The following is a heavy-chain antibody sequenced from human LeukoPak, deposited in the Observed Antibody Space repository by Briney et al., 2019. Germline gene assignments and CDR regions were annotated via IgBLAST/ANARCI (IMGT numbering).Heavy chain of an antibody. Sequence: GGSLRLSCAASGFTFSIYNMNWVRQAPGKGLEWVSLISSSSGYIYYTASVKGRFTISRDNAKNTLYLQMNSLRAEDSAVYYCTRGSEWEPLYYFDYWGQGSLVTVSS. V-gene: IGHV3-21*01. J-gene: IGHJ4*02. CDR1: GFTFSIYN. D-gene: IGHD1-26*01. CDR3: TRGSEWEPLYYFDY. CDR2: ISSSSGYI.